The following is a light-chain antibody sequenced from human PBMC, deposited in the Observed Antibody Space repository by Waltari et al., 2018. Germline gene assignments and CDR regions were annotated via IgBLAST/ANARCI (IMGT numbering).Light chain of an antibody. J-gene: IGKJ3*01. Sequence: LTQSPATLSLSPGERAPLSCRASQSVSIYLAWYQQKPGQAPRLLIYGASSRATGIPDRFSGSGSGTEFTLTISSLEPEDFAVYYCQKYSSSPFTFGPGTKLDIK. CDR1: QSVSIY. CDR3: QKYSSSPFT. CDR2: GAS. V-gene: IGKV3-20*01.